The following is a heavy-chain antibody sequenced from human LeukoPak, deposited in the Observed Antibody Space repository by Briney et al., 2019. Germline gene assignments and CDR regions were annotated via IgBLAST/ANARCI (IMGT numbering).Heavy chain of an antibody. CDR1: GGSINSY. D-gene: IGHD3-10*01. J-gene: IGHJ5*02. CDR2: ISGSGTI. V-gene: IGHV4-4*07. Sequence: SQTLSLTCTVSGGSINSYWSWIRQPAGKGLEWIGRISGSGTITYNPALQSRLSISIDTSKNQFSLKLMSVTATDTAVYYCARDSGTTGEVKFDPWGQGTLVTVSS. CDR3: ARDSGTTGEVKFDP.